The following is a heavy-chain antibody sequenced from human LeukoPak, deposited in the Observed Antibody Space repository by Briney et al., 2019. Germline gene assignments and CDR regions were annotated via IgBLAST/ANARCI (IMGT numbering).Heavy chain of an antibody. J-gene: IGHJ4*02. CDR2: ITASGTAM. CDR1: GFTFSSYS. Sequence: GGSLRLSCAASGFTFSSYSMNWVRQAPGKGPEWVSHITASGTAMFYADSVKGRFTISRDNTKNSLYLQMNSLRAEDTAVFYCARDQYDTWSRRGNFDSWGQGTLVIVSS. V-gene: IGHV3-48*04. D-gene: IGHD3-3*01. CDR3: ARDQYDTWSRRGNFDS.